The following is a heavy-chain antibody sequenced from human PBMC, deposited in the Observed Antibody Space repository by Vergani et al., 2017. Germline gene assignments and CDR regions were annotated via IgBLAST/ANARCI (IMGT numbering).Heavy chain of an antibody. Sequence: QLQLQESGPGLVKPSETLSLTCTVSGGSISSSSYYWGWIRQPPGKGLEWIGSIYYSGSTYYTPSLKSRVTRSVDTSKNKFSRQLSSVTAADTAVYYWARRPSFEGFWFDPWGQGTLVTVSS. V-gene: IGHV4-39*01. D-gene: IGHD3-9*01. CDR2: IYYSGST. CDR3: ARRPSFEGFWFDP. J-gene: IGHJ5*02. CDR1: GGSISSSSYY.